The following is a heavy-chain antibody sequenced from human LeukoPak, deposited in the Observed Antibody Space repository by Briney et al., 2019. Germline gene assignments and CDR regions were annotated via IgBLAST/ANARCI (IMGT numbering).Heavy chain of an antibody. CDR1: GGSISSGGYY. CDR3: ARDRYYYDSSGYYDY. V-gene: IGHV4-30-2*01. Sequence: PSETLSLTCTVSGGSISSGGYYWSWIRQPPGKGLEWIGYIYHSGSTYYNPSLKSRVTISVDTSKNQFSLKLSSVTAADTAVYYCARDRYYYDSSGYYDYWGQGTLVTVSS. D-gene: IGHD3-22*01. CDR2: IYHSGST. J-gene: IGHJ4*02.